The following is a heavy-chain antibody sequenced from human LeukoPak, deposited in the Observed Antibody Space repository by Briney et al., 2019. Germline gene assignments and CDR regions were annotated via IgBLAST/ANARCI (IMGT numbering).Heavy chain of an antibody. CDR1: GYTFTNYY. D-gene: IGHD3-3*01. CDR3: ATRSGDFWCGYVY. Sequence: ASVKVSCKASGYTFTNYYMHWVRQAPGQGLEWMGIINPSGGTTSYAQMFQGRVTMTEDTSTDTAYMELRGLTSEDTAVYYCATRSGDFWCGYVYWGQGTLVAVSS. J-gene: IGHJ4*02. V-gene: IGHV1-46*01. CDR2: INPSGGTT.